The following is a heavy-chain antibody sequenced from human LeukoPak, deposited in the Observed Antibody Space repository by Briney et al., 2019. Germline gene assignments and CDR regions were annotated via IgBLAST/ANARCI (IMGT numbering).Heavy chain of an antibody. Sequence: PGGSLRLSCAASGFTFSSYWLHWVRQAPGKGLVWVSRITTDESSTNYAASVNGRFTISRDNAKSTVYLQMHSLTPEDTAVYYCARDGGTSTPFDYWGEGTLVTVSS. CDR2: ITTDESST. CDR1: GFTFSSYW. V-gene: IGHV3-74*01. D-gene: IGHD2-15*01. CDR3: ARDGGTSTPFDY. J-gene: IGHJ4*02.